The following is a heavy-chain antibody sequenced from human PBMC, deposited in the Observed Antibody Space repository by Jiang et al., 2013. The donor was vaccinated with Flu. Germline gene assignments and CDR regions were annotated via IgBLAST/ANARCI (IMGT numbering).Heavy chain of an antibody. V-gene: IGHV6-1*01. Sequence: QTLSLTCAISGDSVSSNSAAWNWIRQSPSRGLEWLGRTYYRSKWYNDYSVSLKSRITINPDTSKNQFSLQLTSVTPEDTAVYYCARGGRGYCTTTSCSFDYWGQGIRVTVSS. CDR2: TYYRSKWYN. CDR1: GDSVSSNSAA. D-gene: IGHD2-2*01. CDR3: ARGGRGYCTTTSCSFDY. J-gene: IGHJ4*02.